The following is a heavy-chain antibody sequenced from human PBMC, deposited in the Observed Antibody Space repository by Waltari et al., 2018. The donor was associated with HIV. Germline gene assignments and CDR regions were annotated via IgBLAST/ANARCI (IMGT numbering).Heavy chain of an antibody. V-gene: IGHV4-39*01. Sequence: QVQLQESGPGLVKSSETLSLTCTVSGDSFRSYYWGWIRQSPGRGLEWIGSMYSRGNAFYAPSLKGRVTISMDMSKNQFFLRLSSVTAADTAVYYCATLLLYYDRRPNRYFDYWGQGTVVTVSS. CDR3: ATLLLYYDRRPNRYFDY. J-gene: IGHJ4*02. CDR1: GDSFRSYY. D-gene: IGHD3-9*01. CDR2: MYSRGNA.